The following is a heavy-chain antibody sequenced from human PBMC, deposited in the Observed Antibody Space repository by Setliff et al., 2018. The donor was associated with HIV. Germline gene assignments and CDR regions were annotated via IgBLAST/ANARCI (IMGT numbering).Heavy chain of an antibody. CDR3: TIPASSLAPN. CDR2: IRSSGDT. J-gene: IGHJ4*02. Sequence: SETLSLTCTVSGGSISSHNYYWGWIRQSPGKGLEWIASIRSSGDTYYNPSLQSRVIISVDTSNNQISLKLTSVTAADTAVYYCTIPASSLAPNWGRGTQVTVSS. V-gene: IGHV4-39*01. CDR1: GGSISSHNYY.